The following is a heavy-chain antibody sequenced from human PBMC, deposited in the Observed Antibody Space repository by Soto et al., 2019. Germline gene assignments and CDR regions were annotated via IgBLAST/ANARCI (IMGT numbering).Heavy chain of an antibody. CDR3: ARVRPPVVGRGCNRHNINLFAS. J-gene: IGHJ4*02. D-gene: IGHD3-10*01. V-gene: IGHV4-4*02. CDR1: GGSISSSNW. Sequence: SETLSLTCAVSGGSISSSNWWSWVRQPPGKGLEWIGEIYHSGSTNYNPSLKRRVTISVDKSKNQFSLKLSSVTAADTAVYYCARVRPPVVGRGCNRHNINLFASRGQGTLVT. CDR2: IYHSGST.